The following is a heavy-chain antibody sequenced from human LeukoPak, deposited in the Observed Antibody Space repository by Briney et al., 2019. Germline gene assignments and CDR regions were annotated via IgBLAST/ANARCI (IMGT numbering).Heavy chain of an antibody. D-gene: IGHD3-9*01. CDR3: ARGQQLRYFDWLYLPYYYYYYMDV. CDR2: INPSGGST. CDR1: GYTFTSYY. Sequence: ASVKVSCKASGYTFTSYYIHWVRQAPGQGLEWMGLINPSGGSTNYAQKFQGRVTMTRDTSTSTVYMELSSLRSEDTAVYYCARGQQLRYFDWLYLPYYYYYYMDVWGKGTTVTVSS. J-gene: IGHJ6*03. V-gene: IGHV1-46*01.